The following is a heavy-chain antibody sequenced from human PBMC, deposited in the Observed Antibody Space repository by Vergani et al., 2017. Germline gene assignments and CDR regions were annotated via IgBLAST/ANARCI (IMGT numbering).Heavy chain of an antibody. V-gene: IGHV3-48*04. CDR2: ISSSGSTI. J-gene: IGHJ2*01. CDR3: ARFAARDWYFDL. D-gene: IGHD6-6*01. CDR1: GFDFSSYI. Sequence: QLVESGGGWVQPGGSLRLSCVVSGFDFSSYIMNWVRQAPGKGLEWVSYISSSGSTIYYADSVKGRFTISRDNAKNSLYLQMNSLRAEDTAVYYCARFAARDWYFDLWGRGTLVTVSS.